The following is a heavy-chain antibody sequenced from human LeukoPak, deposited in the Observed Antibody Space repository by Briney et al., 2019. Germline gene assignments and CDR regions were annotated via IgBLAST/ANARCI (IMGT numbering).Heavy chain of an antibody. CDR3: AAWEVIAATPPYFHH. J-gene: IGHJ1*01. V-gene: IGHV3-74*03. CDR1: GFTFSSYG. Sequence: GRSLRLSCAASGFTFSSYGMHWVRQAPGKGLVWVSRINTDGSSTKYADSVKGRFTISRDNAKNTLYLQMDSLRVDDTAVYYCAAWEVIAATPPYFHHWGQGTLVTVSS. D-gene: IGHD2-15*01. CDR2: INTDGSST.